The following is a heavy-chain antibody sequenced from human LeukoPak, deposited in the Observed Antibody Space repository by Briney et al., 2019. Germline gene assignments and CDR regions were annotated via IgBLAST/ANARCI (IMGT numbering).Heavy chain of an antibody. Sequence: ASVKVSCKASGGTFSSYAISWVRQAPGQGLEWMGGIIPIFGIANYAQKFQGRVTITADESTSTAYMELSSLRSEDTAVYYCARSTVVTPHFDYWGQGTLVTVSS. D-gene: IGHD4-23*01. CDR1: GGTFSSYA. V-gene: IGHV1-69*13. J-gene: IGHJ4*02. CDR2: IIPIFGIA. CDR3: ARSTVVTPHFDY.